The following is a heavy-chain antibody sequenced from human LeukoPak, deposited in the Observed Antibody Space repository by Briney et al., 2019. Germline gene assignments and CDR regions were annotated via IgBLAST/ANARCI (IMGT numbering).Heavy chain of an antibody. CDR1: GFTFSSYT. J-gene: IGHJ4*02. Sequence: PGGALRLSCAASGFTFSSYTMNWARQAPGKGLEWVSSISSSSRSIFYADSVRGRFTTSRDNAKNSLFLQMNSLRAEDTAVYYCARTHGTLTGTGFDYWGQGTLVTVSS. CDR2: ISSSSRSI. D-gene: IGHD1-20*01. V-gene: IGHV3-21*01. CDR3: ARTHGTLTGTGFDY.